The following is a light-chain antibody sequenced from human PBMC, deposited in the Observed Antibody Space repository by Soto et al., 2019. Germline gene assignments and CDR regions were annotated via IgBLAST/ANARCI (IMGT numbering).Light chain of an antibody. J-gene: IGKJ1*01. CDR3: QQYNNWFPIT. V-gene: IGKV3-15*01. CDR1: QSVSSN. CDR2: RAS. Sequence: EIVMTQSPATLSVSPGERATVSCRAGQSVSSNLAWYQQKPGQAPRLLIYRASTRATGIPARFSGSGSGTEFTLTISSLQSEDFAVYYCQQYNNWFPITFGQGTKVDIK.